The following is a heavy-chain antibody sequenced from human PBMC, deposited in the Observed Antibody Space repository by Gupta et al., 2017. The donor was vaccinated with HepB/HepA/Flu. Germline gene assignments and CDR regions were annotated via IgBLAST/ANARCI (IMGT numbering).Heavy chain of an antibody. CDR1: GYDFSSYG. V-gene: IGHV1-18*04. Sequence: QVQLVQSGSEVRKPGASVKVSCEAFGYDFSSYGVNWVRQAPGQGLEWMGWINTMTGQGDNIQRLQGRVTLTADKSTSTAYMELRGLRPDDTAVYYCATESMPGDGYLHHWGQGTLVTVSS. J-gene: IGHJ1*01. D-gene: IGHD2-15*01. CDR2: INTMTGQG. CDR3: ATESMPGDGYLHH.